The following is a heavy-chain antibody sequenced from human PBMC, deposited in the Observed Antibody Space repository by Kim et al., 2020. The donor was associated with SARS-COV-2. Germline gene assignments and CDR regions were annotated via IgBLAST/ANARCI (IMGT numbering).Heavy chain of an antibody. J-gene: IGHJ4*02. D-gene: IGHD3-9*01. CDR1: GGSISSGSYY. CDR2: IYTSGST. Sequence: SETLSLTCTVSGGSISSGSYYWSWIRQPAGKGLEWIGRIYTSGSTNYNPSLKSRVTITVDTSKNQFPLKLSSVTAADTAVYFYARGVAYYAILTTKYYFDYWGQGTLVTVSS. V-gene: IGHV4-61*02. CDR3: ARGVAYYAILTTKYYFDY.